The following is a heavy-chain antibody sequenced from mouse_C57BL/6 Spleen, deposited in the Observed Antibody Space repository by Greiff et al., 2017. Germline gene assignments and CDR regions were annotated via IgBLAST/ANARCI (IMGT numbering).Heavy chain of an antibody. D-gene: IGHD1-1*01. J-gene: IGHJ3*01. CDR3: ARAITTVPFAY. CDR1: GYSITSGYY. V-gene: IGHV3-6*01. Sequence: EVKVEESGPGLVKPSQSLSLTCSVTGYSITSGYYWNWIRQFPGNKLEWMGYISYDGSNNYNPSLKNRISITRDTSKNQFFLKLNSVTTEDTATYYCARAITTVPFAYWGQGTLVTVSA. CDR2: ISYDGSN.